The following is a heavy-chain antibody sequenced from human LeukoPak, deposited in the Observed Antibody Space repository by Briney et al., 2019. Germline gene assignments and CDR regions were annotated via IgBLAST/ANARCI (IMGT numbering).Heavy chain of an antibody. CDR2: IKQDGSEK. CDR1: GFTFSSYW. D-gene: IGHD4-17*01. Sequence: GGSLRLSCAASGFTFSSYWMSWVRQAPGKGLEWVANIKQDGSEKYYVDSVKGRFTISRDNAKNSLYLQMNSLRAEDTAVYYCARDRTVTTRGVFDYWGQGTLVTVSS. J-gene: IGHJ4*02. V-gene: IGHV3-7*01. CDR3: ARDRTVTTRGVFDY.